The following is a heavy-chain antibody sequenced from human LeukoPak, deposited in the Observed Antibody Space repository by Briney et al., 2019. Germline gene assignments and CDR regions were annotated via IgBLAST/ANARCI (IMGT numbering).Heavy chain of an antibody. D-gene: IGHD4-23*01. Sequence: GGSLRLSCEASGFTFTTYSMNWVRQAPGKGPEWISFIDSSSRTIFYADSVKGRFTISRDNAKSSLFLQMNGLRAEDTAVYYCAREGTTVVFYWYFDLWGRGTLVTVSS. CDR2: IDSSSRTI. CDR3: AREGTTVVFYWYFDL. CDR1: GFTFTTYS. V-gene: IGHV3-48*04. J-gene: IGHJ2*01.